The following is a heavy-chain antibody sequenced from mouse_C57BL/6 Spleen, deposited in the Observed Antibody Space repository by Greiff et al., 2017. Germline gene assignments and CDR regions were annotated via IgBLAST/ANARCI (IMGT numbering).Heavy chain of an antibody. J-gene: IGHJ1*03. D-gene: IGHD1-1*01. CDR3: ARGGAAVGAKYFDF. V-gene: IGHV1-84*01. CDR1: GYTFTDYY. CDR2: SYPGSGNT. Sequence: LVESGPELVKPGASVKISCKASGYTFTDYYITWVKQRPGQGLEWIGWSYPGSGNTTYNEKFKGKATLTVDTSSSTAYMQLSSLTSEDAAVYFCARGGAAVGAKYFDFWGTGTTVTVSS.